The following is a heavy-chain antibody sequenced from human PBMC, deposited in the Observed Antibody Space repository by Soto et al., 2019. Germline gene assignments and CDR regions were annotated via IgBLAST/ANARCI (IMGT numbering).Heavy chain of an antibody. CDR3: ARGLGLGDY. CDR2: INPNGGST. CDR1: GSTFTSYY. D-gene: IGHD3-9*01. Sequence: QVQLVQSGAEVKKPGASVKLSCEAPGSTFTSYYIHWFRQAPGQGLEWLGIINPNGGSTNYAHNFKGRLTVTRDTSTATVYMELGALTSEDTAVYYCARGLGLGDYWGQGTLVTVSS. V-gene: IGHV1-46*01. J-gene: IGHJ4*02.